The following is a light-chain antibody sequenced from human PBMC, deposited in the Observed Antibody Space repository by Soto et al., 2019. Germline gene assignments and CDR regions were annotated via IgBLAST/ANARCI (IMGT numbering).Light chain of an antibody. V-gene: IGLV4-69*01. CDR3: QTWGTGIRV. CDR1: SGHSSYA. CDR2: VDSDGSH. Sequence: QPVLTQSPSASASLGASVKLTCTLSSGHSSYAIAWHQQQPEMGPRYLMKVDSDGSHSKGDGIPDRFSGSSSGAERYLTISSLQSEDEADYYCQTWGTGIRVFGGGTKLTVL. J-gene: IGLJ2*01.